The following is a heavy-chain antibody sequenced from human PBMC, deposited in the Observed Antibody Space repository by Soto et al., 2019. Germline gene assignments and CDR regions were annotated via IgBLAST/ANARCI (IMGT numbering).Heavy chain of an antibody. CDR2: IWFDGSNR. Sequence: PGGSLRLSCAASGISFNTSGMHWLRQSPGRGLEWLALIWFDGSNRYYADSVKGRFTITRDNSKNMLYLQMNNLRAEDTAIYYCARGNNHFDRWGQGILVTVSS. D-gene: IGHD1-20*01. V-gene: IGHV3-33*01. CDR1: GISFNTSG. CDR3: ARGNNHFDR. J-gene: IGHJ4*02.